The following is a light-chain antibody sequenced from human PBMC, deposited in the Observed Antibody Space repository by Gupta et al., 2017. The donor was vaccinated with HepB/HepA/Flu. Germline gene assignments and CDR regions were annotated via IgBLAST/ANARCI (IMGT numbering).Light chain of an antibody. CDR1: QSVSSSY. J-gene: IGKJ3*01. CDR2: GAS. CDR3: QQYGSSPPFT. V-gene: IGKV3-20*01. Sequence: IVLTESPCTLSLSPGERATLSCRASQSVSSSYLAWYQQKPGQAPRLVIYGASSRATGIPDRFSGSGYGTDFTLTISRLEPEDFAVYSCQQYGSSPPFTFGHGTKVDIK.